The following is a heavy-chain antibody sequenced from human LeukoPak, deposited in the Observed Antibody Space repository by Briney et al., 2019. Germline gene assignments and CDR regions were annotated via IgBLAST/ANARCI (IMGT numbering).Heavy chain of an antibody. CDR3: ARERAYYDSTNPRAFDI. J-gene: IGHJ3*02. CDR1: GYSIWSGFY. D-gene: IGHD3-22*01. CDR2: IYHSGIT. Sequence: SETLSLTCTVSGYSIWSGFYWGWIRQPPGKGLEWIGNIYHSGITYYTPSLKSRVTISVDTSKNQFSLKLSSVTAADTAVYYCARERAYYDSTNPRAFDIWGQGTMVTVSS. V-gene: IGHV4-38-2*02.